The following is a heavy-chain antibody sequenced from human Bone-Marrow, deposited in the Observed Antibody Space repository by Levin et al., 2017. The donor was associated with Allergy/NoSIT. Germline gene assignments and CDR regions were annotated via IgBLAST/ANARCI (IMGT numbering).Heavy chain of an antibody. CDR2: ISYDGSNK. V-gene: IGHV3-30*18. CDR1: GFTFSSFG. Sequence: PGGSLRLSCVASGFTFSSFGMHWVRQAPGKGLDWVAVISYDGSNKFYADSVKGRFTISRDNSKNTLYLQMNSLRAEDTAVYYCAKDIITIFGVVMNYYGMDVWGQGTTVTVSS. D-gene: IGHD3-3*01. CDR3: AKDIITIFGVVMNYYGMDV. J-gene: IGHJ6*02.